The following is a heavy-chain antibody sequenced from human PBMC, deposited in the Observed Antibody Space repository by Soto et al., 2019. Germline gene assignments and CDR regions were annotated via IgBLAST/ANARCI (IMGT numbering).Heavy chain of an antibody. V-gene: IGHV1-18*01. D-gene: IGHD3-3*01. J-gene: IGHJ6*02. CDR2: ISAYNGNT. Sequence: GXSVKVSCTASGYPFTSYGISWVRQATGQGLEWMGWISAYNGNTNYAQKLQGRVTMTTDTSTSTAYMELRSLRSDDTAVYYCARGGDIYDFRSGYWAPHYGMDVWGQGTTVTVSS. CDR1: GYPFTSYG. CDR3: ARGGDIYDFRSGYWAPHYGMDV.